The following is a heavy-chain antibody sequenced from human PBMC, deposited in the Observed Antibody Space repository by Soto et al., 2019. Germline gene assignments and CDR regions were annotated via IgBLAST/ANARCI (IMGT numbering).Heavy chain of an antibody. V-gene: IGHV3-30-3*01. Sequence: QVQLVESGGGVVQPGRSLRLSCAASGFIFSGYAMHWVRQAPGKGLEWVAVISYDGNTQYYADSVKGRFTVSRDNSNNMLYGQRNNLRDEDTAMYYCAKETNAYEINFWGQGTLVTVSS. D-gene: IGHD3-9*01. J-gene: IGHJ4*02. CDR3: AKETNAYEINF. CDR2: ISYDGNTQ. CDR1: GFIFSGYA.